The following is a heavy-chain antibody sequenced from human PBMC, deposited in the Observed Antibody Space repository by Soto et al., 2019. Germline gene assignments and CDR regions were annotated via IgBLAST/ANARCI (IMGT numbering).Heavy chain of an antibody. Sequence: SETLSLTCAVSGYSISSGYYWGWIRQPPGKGLEWIGSIYHSGSTYYNPSLKSRVTISVDTSKNQFSLKLSSVTAADTAVYYCARASSWGFYYYYYGMDVWGQGTTVTVSS. CDR3: ARASSWGFYYYYYGMDV. D-gene: IGHD6-13*01. CDR1: GYSISSGYY. J-gene: IGHJ6*02. CDR2: IYHSGST. V-gene: IGHV4-38-2*01.